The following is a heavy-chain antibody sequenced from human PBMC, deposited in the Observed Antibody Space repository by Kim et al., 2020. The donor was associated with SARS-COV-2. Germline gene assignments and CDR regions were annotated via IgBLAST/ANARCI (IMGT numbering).Heavy chain of an antibody. CDR1: GGSLSSCSYY. CDR3: ARPEWIWTGWHAAYYF. V-gene: IGHV4-39*01. D-gene: IGHD3-9*01. J-gene: IGHJ2*01. Sequence: SETLSLTCTVSGGSLSSCSYYWGWMPPPTGQGLEWIGTDYCSSNNYHNPSMRRLVTISDYTYKTQFSLMLGSVTAAATADYCCARPEWIWTGWHAAYYF. CDR2: DYCSSNN.